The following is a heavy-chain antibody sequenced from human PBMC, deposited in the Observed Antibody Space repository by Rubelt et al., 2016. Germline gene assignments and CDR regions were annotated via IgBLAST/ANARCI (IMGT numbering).Heavy chain of an antibody. CDR1: GFTFDDYA. CDR3: AKDLYKCTTIVVPKPEGGFDI. D-gene: IGHD3-22*01. J-gene: IGHJ3*02. V-gene: IGHV3-9*01. Sequence: EVQLVESGGGLVQPGRSLRLSCAASGFTFDDYAMHWVRQAPGKGLEWVSGISWNIGSIGYADSVKGRFTISRDNAKNSLYLQMNSLRAEDTDLDYCAKDLYKCTTIVVPKPEGGFDIWGQGTMVTVSS. CDR2: ISWNIGSI.